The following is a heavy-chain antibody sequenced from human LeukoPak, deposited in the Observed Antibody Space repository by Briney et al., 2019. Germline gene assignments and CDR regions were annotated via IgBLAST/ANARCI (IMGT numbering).Heavy chain of an antibody. CDR1: GFTFRSYA. D-gene: IGHD3-10*01. CDR2: ISADGSDK. V-gene: IGHV3-30*18. J-gene: IGHJ4*02. CDR3: AKGVRGVIAYYFDY. Sequence: PGGSLRLSCVVSGFTFRSYAMYWVRQAPGEGLQWVAVISADGSDKYYADSGKGRFTISRDNSKNQVYLQMNSLRAEDTAVYYCAKGVRGVIAYYFDYWGQGTWSPSPQ.